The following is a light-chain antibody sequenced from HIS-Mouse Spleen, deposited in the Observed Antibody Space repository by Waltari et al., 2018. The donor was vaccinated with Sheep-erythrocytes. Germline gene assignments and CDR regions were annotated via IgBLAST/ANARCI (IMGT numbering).Light chain of an antibody. CDR1: QSIRSD. Sequence: DIQMTQSPSSLSASVGDRVTITCRASQSIRSDLNWYQQKPGKAPKLLIYAASSLQSGVPSRFSGSGSGTDFTLTISSLQPEDFATYYCQQSYSTPQFTFGPGTKVDIK. CDR3: QQSYSTPQFT. J-gene: IGKJ3*01. CDR2: AAS. V-gene: IGKV1-39*01.